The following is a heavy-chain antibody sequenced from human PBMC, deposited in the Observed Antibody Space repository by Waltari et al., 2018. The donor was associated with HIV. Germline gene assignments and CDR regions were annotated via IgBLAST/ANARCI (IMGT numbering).Heavy chain of an antibody. CDR3: TTVGGGTRDY. J-gene: IGHJ4*02. CDR1: GFTFSDAW. V-gene: IGHV3-15*01. D-gene: IGHD3-16*01. Sequence: EVLLVESGGGLGKPGGSLRLSCAASGFTFSDAWMSWVRQAPGKGLEWVGRIKSNTGGGTTDDAAPVKGRFTISRDDSKTTLYLEMNSLKTEDTAVYYCTTVGGGTRDYWGQGTLITVSS. CDR2: IKSNTGGGTT.